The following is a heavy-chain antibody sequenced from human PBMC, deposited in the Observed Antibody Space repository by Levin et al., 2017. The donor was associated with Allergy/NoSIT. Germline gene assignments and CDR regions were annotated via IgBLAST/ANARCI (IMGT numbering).Heavy chain of an antibody. J-gene: IGHJ5*02. V-gene: IGHV1-69*01. CDR3: AREPRWGSSSVNWFDP. CDR2: IIPIFGTA. CDR1: GGTFSSYA. Sequence: KISCKASGGTFSSYAISWVRQAPGQGLEWMGGIIPIFGTANYAQKFQGRVTITADESTSTAYMELSSLRSEDTAVYYCAREPRWGSSSVNWFDPWGQGTLVTVSS. D-gene: IGHD6-6*01.